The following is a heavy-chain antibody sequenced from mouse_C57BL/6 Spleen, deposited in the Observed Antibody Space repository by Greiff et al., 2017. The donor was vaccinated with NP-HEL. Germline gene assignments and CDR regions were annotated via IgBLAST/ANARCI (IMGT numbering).Heavy chain of an antibody. J-gene: IGHJ4*01. D-gene: IGHD1-1*01. CDR3: ARKGGFYYYGSSSYAMDY. V-gene: IGHV1-18*01. CDR1: GYTFTDYN. Sequence: VQLQQSGPELVKPGASVKIPCKASGYTFTDYNMDWVKQSHGKSLEWIGDINPNNGGTIYNQKFKGKATLTVDKSSSTAYMELRSLTSEDTAVYYCARKGGFYYYGSSSYAMDYWGQGTSVTVSS. CDR2: INPNNGGT.